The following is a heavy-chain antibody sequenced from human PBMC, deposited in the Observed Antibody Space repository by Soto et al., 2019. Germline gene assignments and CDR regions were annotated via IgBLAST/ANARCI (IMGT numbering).Heavy chain of an antibody. CDR3: AKTRGAMIYAISVYGMDV. D-gene: IGHD2-8*01. CDR1: GFSFSSFA. CDR2: ISGSADST. Sequence: EVQLLESGGGFIHPGGSLRLSCAASGFSFSSFAMNWVRQAPGKGLEWVSIISGSADSTFYADSVKGRFTISRDTSKRTLYLQINSLSAEDTAVYYCAKTRGAMIYAISVYGMDVWGQGTTVTVSS. V-gene: IGHV3-23*01. J-gene: IGHJ6*02.